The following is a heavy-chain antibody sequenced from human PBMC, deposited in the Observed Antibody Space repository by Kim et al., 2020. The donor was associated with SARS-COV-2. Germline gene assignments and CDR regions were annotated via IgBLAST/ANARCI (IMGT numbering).Heavy chain of an antibody. J-gene: IGHJ4*02. V-gene: IGHV3-74*01. Sequence: GGSLRLSCAASGFTFSNYWMHWVRQVPGKGLLWVSLMNSDGSSTRYADSVKGRFTISRDNAKNTLYLQMNSLTAEDTAVYYCAALLGTGSSLDYWGQGTL. CDR3: AALLGTGSSLDY. CDR2: MNSDGSST. CDR1: GFTFSNYW. D-gene: IGHD1-26*01.